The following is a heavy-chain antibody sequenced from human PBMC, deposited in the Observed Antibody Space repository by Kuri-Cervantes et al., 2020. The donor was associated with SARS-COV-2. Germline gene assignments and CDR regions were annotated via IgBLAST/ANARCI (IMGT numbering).Heavy chain of an antibody. CDR2: ISFDGSIK. V-gene: IGHV3-30*03. D-gene: IGHD2-8*01. CDR3: VTDRLGVHDS. Sequence: GESLKISCAASGFMFSRCGMHWVRQAPGKGLEWVAYISFDGSIKDNIVSGKGRLTISRDNSQNTLYLQMNTLRSEDTAVYYCVTDRLGVHDSWGQGTLVTVSS. CDR1: GFMFSRCG. J-gene: IGHJ4*02.